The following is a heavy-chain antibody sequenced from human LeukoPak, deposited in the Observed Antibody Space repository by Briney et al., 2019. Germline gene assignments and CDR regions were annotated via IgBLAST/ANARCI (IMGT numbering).Heavy chain of an antibody. V-gene: IGHV4-31*03. CDR3: ARDLRSSSWGFDY. Sequence: PSETLSLTCTVSGGSISSGGYYWSWIRQHPGKGLEWIGYIYYSGSTYYNPSLKSRVTISVDTSKNQFSLKLSSVTAADTAVYYCARDLRSSSWGFDYWGQGTLVTVFS. CDR2: IYYSGST. J-gene: IGHJ4*02. D-gene: IGHD6-13*01. CDR1: GGSISSGGYY.